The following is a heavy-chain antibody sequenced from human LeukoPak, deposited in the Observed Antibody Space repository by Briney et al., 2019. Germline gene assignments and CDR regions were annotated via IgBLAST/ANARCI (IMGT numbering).Heavy chain of an antibody. CDR3: ASLLGDYPRAYAFDI. CDR2: IYHSGST. D-gene: IGHD4-17*01. J-gene: IGHJ3*02. Sequence: SETLSLTCTVSGYSISSGYYWGWIRQPPGKGLEWFGSIYHSGSTYYNPSLKSRVTISVDTSKNQFSLKLSSVTAADTAVYYCASLLGDYPRAYAFDIWGQGTMVTVSS. V-gene: IGHV4-38-2*02. CDR1: GYSISSGYY.